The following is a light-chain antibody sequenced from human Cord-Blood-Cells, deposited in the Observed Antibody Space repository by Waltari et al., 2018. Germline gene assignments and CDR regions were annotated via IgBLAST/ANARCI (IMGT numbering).Light chain of an antibody. J-gene: IGLJ3*02. CDR2: DVS. CDR3: CSYAGSYTWV. Sequence: QSALTQPRSVSGSPGQSVTLSCTGTSSDVGGSNSVSWYQQHPGKAPKRMIYDVSKRPSGVPDRFSGSKSGNTASLTISGLQAEDEAGYYCCSYAGSYTWVFGGGTKLTVL. V-gene: IGLV2-11*01. CDR1: SSDVGGSNS.